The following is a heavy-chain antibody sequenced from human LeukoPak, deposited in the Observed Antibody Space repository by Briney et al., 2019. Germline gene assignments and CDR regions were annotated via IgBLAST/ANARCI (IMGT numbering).Heavy chain of an antibody. D-gene: IGHD6-19*01. V-gene: IGHV1-69*05. J-gene: IGHJ6*03. CDR1: GGTFSSDA. CDR3: ASCRGWYYYYYMDV. Sequence: SVKVSCKXSGGTFSSDAISWVRQAPRQGLEWMGGIIPIFGTANYAQKFQGRVTITTDESTSTAYMELSSLRSEDTAVYYCASCRGWYYYYYMDVWGKGTTVTVSS. CDR2: IIPIFGTA.